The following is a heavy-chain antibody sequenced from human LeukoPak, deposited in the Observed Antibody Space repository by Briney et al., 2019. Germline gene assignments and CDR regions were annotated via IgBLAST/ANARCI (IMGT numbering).Heavy chain of an antibody. CDR3: ATVQGGIAVAGGADYYYMDV. J-gene: IGHJ6*03. CDR2: IIPIFGTA. CDR1: GGTFSSYA. D-gene: IGHD6-19*01. Sequence: ASVKVSCKASGGTFSSYAISWVRQAPGQGLEWVGGIIPIFGTASYAQKFQGRVTITADESTSTAYMELSSLRSEDTAVYYCATVQGGIAVAGGADYYYMDVWGKGTTVTVSS. V-gene: IGHV1-69*13.